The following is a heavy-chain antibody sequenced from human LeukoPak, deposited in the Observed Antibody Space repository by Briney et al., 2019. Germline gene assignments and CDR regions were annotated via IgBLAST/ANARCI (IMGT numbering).Heavy chain of an antibody. V-gene: IGHV4-59*11. J-gene: IGHJ3*02. D-gene: IGHD2-2*01. CDR2: IYYSGST. CDR3: ARGWGRGSSTSLDAFDI. Sequence: SETLSLTCTVSGGSISSHYWSWIRQPPGKGLEWIGYIYYSGSTNYNPSLKSRVTISVDTYKNQFSLKLSSVTAADTAVYYCARGWGRGSSTSLDAFDIWGQGTMVTLSS. CDR1: GGSISSHY.